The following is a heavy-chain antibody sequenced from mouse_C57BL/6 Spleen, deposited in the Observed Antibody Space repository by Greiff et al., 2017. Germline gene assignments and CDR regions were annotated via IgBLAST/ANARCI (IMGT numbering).Heavy chain of an antibody. V-gene: IGHV1-82*01. CDR1: GYAFSSSG. CDR2: IYPGDGDT. Sequence: QVQLKQSGPELVKPGASGKISCKASGYAFSSSGMNWVKQRPGKGLEWIGRIYPGDGDTNYNGKFKGKATLTADKSSSPAYMQLSSLTSVDSAVCFCAREGCNLDYWGQGITLSVS. J-gene: IGHJ2*01. CDR3: AREGCNLDY.